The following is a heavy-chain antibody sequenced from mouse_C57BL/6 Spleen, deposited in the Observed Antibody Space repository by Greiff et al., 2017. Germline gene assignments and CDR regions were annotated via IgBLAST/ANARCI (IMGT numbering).Heavy chain of an antibody. CDR1: GYAFSSYW. D-gene: IGHD1-2*01. CDR2: IYPGDGDT. CDR3: ARYGYPYFDY. Sequence: VKLMESGAELVKPGASVKISCKASGYAFSSYWMNWVKQRPGKGLEWIGQIYPGDGDTSYNGKFKGKATLTADKSSSTAYMQLSSLTSEDSAVYFCARYGYPYFDYWGQGTTLTVSS. V-gene: IGHV1-80*01. J-gene: IGHJ2*01.